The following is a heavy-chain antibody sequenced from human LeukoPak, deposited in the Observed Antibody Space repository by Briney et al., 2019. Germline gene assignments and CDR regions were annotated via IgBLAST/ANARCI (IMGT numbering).Heavy chain of an antibody. CDR3: ARGGGPAGYYMDV. J-gene: IGHJ6*03. CDR2: INHSGST. D-gene: IGHD3-16*01. Sequence: GSLRLSCAASGFTFSSYSMNWVRQAPGKGLEWIGEINHSGSTNYNPSLKSRVTISVDTSKNQFSLKLSSVTAADTAVYYCARGGGPAGYYMDVWDKGTTVTVSS. V-gene: IGHV4-34*01. CDR1: GFTFSSYS.